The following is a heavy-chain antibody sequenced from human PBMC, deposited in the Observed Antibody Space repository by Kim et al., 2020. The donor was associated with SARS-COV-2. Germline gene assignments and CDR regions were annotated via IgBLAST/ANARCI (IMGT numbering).Heavy chain of an antibody. J-gene: IGHJ4*02. CDR3: ARGSTGYSSSWFDY. CDR1: GYTFTSHG. Sequence: ASLKVSCKASGYTFTSHGISWVRQAPGQGLEWMGWISAYNGNTNYAQKLQGRVTMTTDTSTSTAYMELRSLRSDDTAVYYCARGSTGYSSSWFDYWGQGTLVTVSS. D-gene: IGHD6-13*01. CDR2: ISAYNGNT. V-gene: IGHV1-18*01.